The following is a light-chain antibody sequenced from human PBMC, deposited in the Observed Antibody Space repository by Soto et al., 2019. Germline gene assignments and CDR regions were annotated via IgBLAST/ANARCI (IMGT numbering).Light chain of an antibody. CDR3: QQYNNWPTLT. CDR1: QSVSSN. Sequence: EIVMTQSPAILSVSPGERATLSYRASQSVSSNLAWYQQKPGQAPRLLIYGASTRATGIPARFSGSGSGTEFTLTISSLQSEDFAVYYCQQYNNWPTLTFGGGTKVDIK. CDR2: GAS. J-gene: IGKJ4*01. V-gene: IGKV3-15*01.